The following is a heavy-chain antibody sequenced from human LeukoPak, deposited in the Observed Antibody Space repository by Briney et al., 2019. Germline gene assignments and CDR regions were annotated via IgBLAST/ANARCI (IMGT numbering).Heavy chain of an antibody. D-gene: IGHD3-10*01. Sequence: GGSLRFSCAASGVTFSSYTMNWVRQAPGKGLEWVSSISRSNSFIYYADSVKGRFTISRDDARNSLYLQMNSLRAEDTAVYYCASHYGSGSSPFDHWGQGTLVTVST. V-gene: IGHV3-21*01. CDR3: ASHYGSGSSPFDH. CDR2: ISRSNSFI. CDR1: GVTFSSYT. J-gene: IGHJ4*02.